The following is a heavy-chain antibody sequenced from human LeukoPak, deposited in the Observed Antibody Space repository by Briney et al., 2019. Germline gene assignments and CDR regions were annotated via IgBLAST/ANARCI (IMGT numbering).Heavy chain of an antibody. CDR2: INHSGST. D-gene: IGHD2-2*01. J-gene: IGHJ4*02. CDR3: ARLPSNYCSSTSCPKYGYSYEHYFDY. CDR1: GGSISSGGYS. V-gene: IGHV4-30-2*01. Sequence: SQTLSLTCAVSGGSISSGGYSWSWIRQPPGKGLEWIGEINHSGSTNYNPSLKSRVTISVDTSKNQFSLKLSSVTAADTAVYYCARLPSNYCSSTSCPKYGYSYEHYFDYWGQGTLVTVSS.